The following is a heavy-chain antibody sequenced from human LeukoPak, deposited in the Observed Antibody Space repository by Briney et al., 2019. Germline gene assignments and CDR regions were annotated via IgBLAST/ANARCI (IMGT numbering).Heavy chain of an antibody. J-gene: IGHJ4*02. Sequence: SETLSLTCTVSGGSISSYYWSWIRQPPGKGLEWIGYIYYRGSTNYNPSLKSRVTISVDTSKNQFSLKLSAVTAADTAVYYCARGRSGSWYFDYWGQGTLVTVSS. CDR3: ARGRSGSWYFDY. CDR2: IYYRGST. D-gene: IGHD6-13*01. CDR1: GGSISSYY. V-gene: IGHV4-59*01.